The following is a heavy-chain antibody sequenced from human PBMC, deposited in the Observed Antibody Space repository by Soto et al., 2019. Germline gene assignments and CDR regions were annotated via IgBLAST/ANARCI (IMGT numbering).Heavy chain of an antibody. CDR1: GDSISSSSYY. J-gene: IGHJ4*02. D-gene: IGHD6-6*01. CDR2: IYYSGST. CDR3: ARHFSSSATSFDD. V-gene: IGHV4-39*01. Sequence: SEPPSITFTVSGDSISSSSYYWGWIRQPPGKGLEWIGSIYYSGSTYYNPSLKSRVTISVDTSKNQFSLKLSSVTAADTAVYYLARHFSSSATSFDDWGKGTLVTV.